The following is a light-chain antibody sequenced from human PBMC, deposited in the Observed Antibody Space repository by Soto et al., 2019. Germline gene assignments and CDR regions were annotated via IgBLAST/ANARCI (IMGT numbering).Light chain of an antibody. CDR2: EIT. CDR3: SSYAGSNSVV. Sequence: QSVLTQPPSASGSPGQSVTISCTGTSSDVGGYNYVSWYQQHPGKAPKLMIYEITKRPSGVPDRFSGSKSGNTASLTVSGLQAEDAADYYCSSYAGSNSVVFGGGTKVTVL. CDR1: SSDVGGYNY. J-gene: IGLJ2*01. V-gene: IGLV2-8*01.